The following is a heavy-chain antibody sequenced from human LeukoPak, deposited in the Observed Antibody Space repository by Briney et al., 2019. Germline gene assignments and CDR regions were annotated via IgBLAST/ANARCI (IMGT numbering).Heavy chain of an antibody. CDR3: AREGGYSGYDFDC. V-gene: IGHV3-48*03. Sequence: PGGSLRLSCAASGFTFSSYEMNWVRQAPGKGLEWVSYISSSGSTIYYADSVKDRFTISRDNAKNSLYLQMNSLRAEDTAVYYCAREGGYSGYDFDCWGQGTLVTVSS. CDR2: ISSSGSTI. D-gene: IGHD5-12*01. J-gene: IGHJ4*02. CDR1: GFTFSSYE.